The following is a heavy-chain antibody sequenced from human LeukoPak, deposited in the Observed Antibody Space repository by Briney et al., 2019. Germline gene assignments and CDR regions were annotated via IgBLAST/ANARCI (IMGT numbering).Heavy chain of an antibody. J-gene: IGHJ4*02. D-gene: IGHD1-26*01. V-gene: IGHV4-4*02. CDR3: TRESGAFSPFGF. Sequence: SETLSLTCAVSGGSIITTNWWSWVRQPPGKGLEWIGEVHLNGATHYNPSLGSRVSMSIDKSKNHMSLKLTSVTAADTAIYYCTRESGAFSPFGFWGQGTLVTVS. CDR1: GGSIITTNW. CDR2: VHLNGAT.